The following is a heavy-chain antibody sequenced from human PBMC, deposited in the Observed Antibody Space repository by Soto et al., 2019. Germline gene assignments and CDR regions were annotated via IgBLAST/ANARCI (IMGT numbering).Heavy chain of an antibody. CDR3: ARDDWRNWNDVPFDY. D-gene: IGHD1-1*01. CDR1: GYTFTSYD. CDR2: MNPDNGNT. Sequence: ASVKVSCKASGYTFTSYDINWVRQATGQGLEWMGWMNPDNGNTGYSQKFQGRVTMTRNTSISTAYMELSSLRSDDTAVYYCARDDWRNWNDVPFDYWGQGTLVTVSS. V-gene: IGHV1-8*01. J-gene: IGHJ4*02.